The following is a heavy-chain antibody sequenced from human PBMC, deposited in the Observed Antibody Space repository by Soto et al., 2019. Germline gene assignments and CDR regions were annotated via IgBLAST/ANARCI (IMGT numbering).Heavy chain of an antibody. CDR3: ARVVGYYYFYTDV. J-gene: IGHJ6*03. CDR2: ISPDSGNT. V-gene: IGHV1-8*02. Sequence: QAYLEQSGAEVKKPGTSVKVSCKASGYSLTDNGITWVRQASGQGLEYMGWISPDSGNTDYARRFQGRVTLTSDTSGPTAYMEPSSLRSDAAAVYYCARVVGYYYFYTDVGCKGTTVTVTS. CDR1: GYSLTDNG.